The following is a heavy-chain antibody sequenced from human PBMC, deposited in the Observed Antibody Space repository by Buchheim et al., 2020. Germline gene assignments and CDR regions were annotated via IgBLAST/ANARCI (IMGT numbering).Heavy chain of an antibody. CDR1: GFTFNYAG. D-gene: IGHD3-22*01. J-gene: IGHJ4*02. CDR2: IKSKTDGGTT. Sequence: EVQLVESGGGLVKPGGSLRLSCAASGFTFNYAGMNWVRQAPGKGLEWVGRIKSKTDGGTTDYAAPVNDRFTISRDDSKSTLYLQMNSLKNEDTAVYYCTTVSAYYYGSTAYYYFDYWGQGAL. CDR3: TTVSAYYYGSTAYYYFDY. V-gene: IGHV3-15*07.